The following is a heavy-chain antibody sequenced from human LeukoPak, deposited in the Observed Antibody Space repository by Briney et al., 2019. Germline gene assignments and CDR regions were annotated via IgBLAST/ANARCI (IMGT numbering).Heavy chain of an antibody. V-gene: IGHV3-11*04. CDR1: GLTYSDYY. CDR3: AELGITMIGGV. Sequence: GGSLRLSCAASGLTYSDYYMNWVRQAPGKGLEWVSYISSSGSTIYYADSVKGRFTISRDNAKNSLYLQMNSLRAEDTAVYYCAELGITMIGGVWGKGTTVTISS. J-gene: IGHJ6*04. D-gene: IGHD3-10*02. CDR2: ISSSGSTI.